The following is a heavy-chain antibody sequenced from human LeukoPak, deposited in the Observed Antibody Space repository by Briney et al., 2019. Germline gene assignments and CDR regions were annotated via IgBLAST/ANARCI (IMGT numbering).Heavy chain of an antibody. CDR2: FDPEDGET. CDR3: ATLGYCSSTSCSDFGY. V-gene: IGHV1-24*01. J-gene: IGHJ4*02. D-gene: IGHD2-2*01. Sequence: ASVRVSCKVSGYTLTELSMHWVRQAPGKGLEWMGGFDPEDGETIYAQKFQGRVTMTEDTSTDTAYMELSSLRSEDTAVYYCATLGYCSSTSCSDFGYWGQGTLVTVSS. CDR1: GYTLTELS.